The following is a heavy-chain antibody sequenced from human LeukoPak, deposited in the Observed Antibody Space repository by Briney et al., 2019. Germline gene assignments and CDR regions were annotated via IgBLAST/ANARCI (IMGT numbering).Heavy chain of an antibody. J-gene: IGHJ4*02. Sequence: QPGRSLRLSCAAPGFTFSSYAMHWVRQAPGKGLEWVAVISYDGSNKYYADSVKGRFTISRDNSKNTLYLQMNSLRAEDTAVYYCARGGYDFWSGLQYYWGQGTLVTVSS. CDR2: ISYDGSNK. CDR3: ARGGYDFWSGLQYY. CDR1: GFTFSSYA. D-gene: IGHD3-3*01. V-gene: IGHV3-30*04.